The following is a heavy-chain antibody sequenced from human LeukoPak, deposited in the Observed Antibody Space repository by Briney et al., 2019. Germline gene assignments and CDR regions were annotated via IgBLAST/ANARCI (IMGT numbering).Heavy chain of an antibody. CDR1: GFTFSSYA. J-gene: IGHJ4*02. CDR2: ISGSGDST. D-gene: IGHD5-12*01. Sequence: GGSLRLSCAASGFTFSSYAMSWVRQAPGKGLEWVSYISGSGDSTYYEDSVKGRFTISRDNSKNTLYLQMKSLRAEDMAVYYCAKSLPSWLQALDYRGQGTLVTVSS. V-gene: IGHV3-23*01. CDR3: AKSLPSWLQALDY.